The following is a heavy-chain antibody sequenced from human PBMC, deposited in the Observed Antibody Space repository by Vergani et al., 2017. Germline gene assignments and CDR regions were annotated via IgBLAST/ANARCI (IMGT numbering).Heavy chain of an antibody. CDR3: ARPHCSGGSCYSVAISAFDI. CDR1: GDIFNNYT. J-gene: IGHJ3*02. D-gene: IGHD2-15*01. V-gene: IGHV1-69*02. Sequence: QVHLEQSGTEVKKPGSSVKVSCKVSGDIFNNYTVTWVRQAPGQGLEWMGRIIPIIRLATSAQKFQDRVKITGDTSTNTVYMEMNNLRSEDTAVYYCARPHCSGGSCYSVAISAFDIWGQGTMVTVSS. CDR2: IIPIIRLA.